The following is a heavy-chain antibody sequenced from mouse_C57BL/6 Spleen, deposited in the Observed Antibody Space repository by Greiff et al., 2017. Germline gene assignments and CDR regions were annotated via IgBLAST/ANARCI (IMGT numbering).Heavy chain of an antibody. CDR1: GYSITSGYY. J-gene: IGHJ2*01. Sequence: EVKLQESGPGLVKPSQSLSLTCSVTGYSITSGYYWNWIRQFPGNKLEWMGYISYDGSNNYNPSLKNRISITRDTSKNQFFLKLNSVTTEDTATYYCARGERDFDYWGQGTTLTVSS. CDR3: ARGERDFDY. CDR2: ISYDGSN. V-gene: IGHV3-6*01.